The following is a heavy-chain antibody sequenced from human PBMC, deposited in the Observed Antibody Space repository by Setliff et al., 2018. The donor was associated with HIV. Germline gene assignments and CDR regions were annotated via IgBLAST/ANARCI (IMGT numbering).Heavy chain of an antibody. D-gene: IGHD2-15*01. V-gene: IGHV4-59*01. Sequence: SETLSLTCTVSGGSISSYYWSWVRQPPGKGLEWMGYIYYSGSTNYNPSLKSRVTISVDTSKNQCSLKLSSVTAADTAVYYCARGVVVAATRWFDPWGQGTLVTVSS. CDR2: IYYSGST. J-gene: IGHJ5*02. CDR1: GGSISSYY. CDR3: ARGVVVAATRWFDP.